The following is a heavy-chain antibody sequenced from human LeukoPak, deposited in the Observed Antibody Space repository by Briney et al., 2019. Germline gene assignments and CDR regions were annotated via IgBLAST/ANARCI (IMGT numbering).Heavy chain of an antibody. J-gene: IGHJ4*02. D-gene: IGHD4-11*01. Sequence: GGSLRLSCAASGFTFSSYSMNWVRQTSGKGLEWVGRIRDKAHSYETTYAASVKGRFSISRDDSKSTAYLQMNSLKTEDTAVYYCTTDDTDYTFMDYWGQGTLVTVSS. V-gene: IGHV3-73*01. CDR3: TTDDTDYTFMDY. CDR2: IRDKAHSYET. CDR1: GFTFSSYS.